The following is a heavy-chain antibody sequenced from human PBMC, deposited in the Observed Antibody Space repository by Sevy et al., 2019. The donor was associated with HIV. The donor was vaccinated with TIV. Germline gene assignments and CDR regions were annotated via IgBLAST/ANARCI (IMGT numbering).Heavy chain of an antibody. V-gene: IGHV3-48*01. CDR3: ARNGGYADYGMDV. CDR1: GFTFSSYS. D-gene: IGHD5-12*01. Sequence: GGSLRLSCAASGFTFSSYSMNWVRQAPGKGLEWISYISSTSSTIYYADSVKGRFTISRDNAKNSLYLQMNSLRAEDTAVYYCARNGGYADYGMDVWGRGTTVTVS. J-gene: IGHJ6*02. CDR2: ISSTSSTI.